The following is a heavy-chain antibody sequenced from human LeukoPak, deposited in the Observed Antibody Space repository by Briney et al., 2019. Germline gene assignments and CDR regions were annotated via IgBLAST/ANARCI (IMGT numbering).Heavy chain of an antibody. D-gene: IGHD4-17*01. V-gene: IGHV4-30-2*01. CDR3: ARGSGYGDYYDY. CDR2: IYHSGST. J-gene: IGHJ4*02. Sequence: PSETLFLTCAVSGGSISSGGYSWSWIRQPPGKGLEWIGYIYHSGSTYYNPSLKSRVTISVDRSKNQFSLKLSSVTAADTAVYYCARGSGYGDYYDYWGQGTLVTVSS. CDR1: GGSISSGGYS.